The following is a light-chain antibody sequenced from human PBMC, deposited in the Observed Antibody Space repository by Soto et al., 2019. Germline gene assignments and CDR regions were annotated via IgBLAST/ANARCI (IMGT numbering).Light chain of an antibody. CDR1: QSLLHSNGYNY. CDR3: MQALQTPLT. Sequence: DNVMTQSPLSLPVTPGEPASISCRSSQSLLHSNGYNYLDWYLQKPGQSPQLLIYLGSNRASGVPDRFSGSGSGTDFTLKISRVEAEDVGLYYCMQALQTPLTFGQGTRLEIK. CDR2: LGS. J-gene: IGKJ5*01. V-gene: IGKV2-28*01.